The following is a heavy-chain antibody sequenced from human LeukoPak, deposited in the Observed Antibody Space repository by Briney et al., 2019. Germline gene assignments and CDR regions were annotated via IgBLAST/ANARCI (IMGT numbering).Heavy chain of an antibody. CDR3: ARRSSSGWWFDY. D-gene: IGHD6-19*01. V-gene: IGHV3-7*01. Sequence: GGSLRLSYAASGFTFSSYWMTWVRQAPGKGLEWVANIKQDGSEKYYVDSVKGRFTISRDNAKNSLYLQMNSLRVEDTAVYYCARRSSSGWWFDYWGQGTLVTVSS. J-gene: IGHJ4*02. CDR2: IKQDGSEK. CDR1: GFTFSSYW.